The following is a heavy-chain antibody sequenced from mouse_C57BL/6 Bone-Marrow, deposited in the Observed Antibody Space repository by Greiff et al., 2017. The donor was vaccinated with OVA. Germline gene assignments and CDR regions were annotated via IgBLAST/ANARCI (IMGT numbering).Heavy chain of an antibody. Sequence: EVKLQESGGGLVKPGGSLKLSCAASGFTFSDYGMHWVRQAPEKGLEWVAYISSGSSTIYYADTVKGRFTISRDNAKNTLFLQMTSLRSEDTAMYYCARIYYDYDGVDYWGQGTTLTVSS. J-gene: IGHJ2*01. D-gene: IGHD2-4*01. CDR3: ARIYYDYDGVDY. V-gene: IGHV5-17*01. CDR1: GFTFSDYG. CDR2: ISSGSSTI.